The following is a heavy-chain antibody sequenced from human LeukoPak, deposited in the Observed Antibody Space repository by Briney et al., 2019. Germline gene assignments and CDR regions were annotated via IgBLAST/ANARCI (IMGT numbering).Heavy chain of an antibody. V-gene: IGHV3-30*18. J-gene: IGHJ4*02. CDR3: AKDPLRQYYDYVWGGD. D-gene: IGHD3-16*01. CDR2: ISYDGSDK. CDR1: GFTFNNYG. Sequence: GGSLRLSCAASGFTFNNYGMHWVRQAPGKGLEWVAVISYDGSDKYYADSVKGRFTISRDNSKNTLYLQMNSLRAEDTAVYYCAKDPLRQYYDYVWGGDWGQGTLVTVSS.